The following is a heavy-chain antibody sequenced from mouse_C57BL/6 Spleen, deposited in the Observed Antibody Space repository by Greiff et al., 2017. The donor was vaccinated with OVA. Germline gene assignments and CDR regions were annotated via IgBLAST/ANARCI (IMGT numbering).Heavy chain of an antibody. CDR1: GFSLTSYG. CDR2: ICGGGST. D-gene: IGHD2-3*01. Sequence: QVQLKESGPGLVAPSQSLSITCTASGFSLTSYGVDWVRQPPGKGLEWLGVICGGGSTNYNSALMSRLSISKDNSKSQVFLKMNSLQTDDTAMDYCAKRDDGYYWFAYWGQGTLVTVSA. CDR3: AKRDDGYYWFAY. V-gene: IGHV2-9*01. J-gene: IGHJ3*01.